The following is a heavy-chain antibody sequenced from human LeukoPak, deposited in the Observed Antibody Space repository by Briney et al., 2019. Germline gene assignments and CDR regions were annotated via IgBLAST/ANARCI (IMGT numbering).Heavy chain of an antibody. CDR3: ATGRSTLDY. Sequence: GGSLRLSCVASGFTFNTYWIHWVRQAPGKGLMWVSRIYTDDSGTSYAASVKGRFTISRDNAKNTLYLQMASLRGDDTAVYYCATGRSTLDYWGQGTLVSVSS. V-gene: IGHV3-74*01. D-gene: IGHD2-2*01. J-gene: IGHJ4*02. CDR1: GFTFNTYW. CDR2: IYTDDSGT.